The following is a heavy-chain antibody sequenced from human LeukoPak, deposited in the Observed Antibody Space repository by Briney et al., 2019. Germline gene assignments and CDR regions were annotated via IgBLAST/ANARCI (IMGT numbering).Heavy chain of an antibody. D-gene: IGHD5-18*01. CDR2: MNIDGSEK. Sequence: GGSLRLSCAASGFTFSSYWMGWVRQAPGKRLEWVANMNIDGSEKYYADSAKGRFTISRDNAKNSLYLQMNSLRAEDTALYYCAKDTGYSYGYVGYYFDYWGQGTLVTVSS. CDR3: AKDTGYSYGYVGYYFDY. J-gene: IGHJ4*02. V-gene: IGHV3-7*03. CDR1: GFTFSSYW.